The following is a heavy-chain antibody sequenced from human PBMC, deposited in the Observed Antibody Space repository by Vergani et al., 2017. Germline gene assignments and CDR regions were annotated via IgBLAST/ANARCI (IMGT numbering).Heavy chain of an antibody. V-gene: IGHV4-34*01. CDR3: ARGRAYYDFWSHEHRPYYYYGMDV. Sequence: QVQLQQWGAGLLKPSETLSLTCAVYGGSFSGYYWSWIRQPPGKGLEWIGEINHSGSTNYNPSLKSRVTISVDTSKNQFSLKLSSVTAADTAVYYCARGRAYYDFWSHEHRPYYYYGMDVWGQGTTVTVSS. J-gene: IGHJ6*02. D-gene: IGHD3-3*01. CDR2: INHSGST. CDR1: GGSFSGYY.